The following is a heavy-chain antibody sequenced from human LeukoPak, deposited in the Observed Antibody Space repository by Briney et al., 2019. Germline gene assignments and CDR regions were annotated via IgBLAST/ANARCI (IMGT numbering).Heavy chain of an antibody. CDR2: IFTYNGDT. CDR1: GYTSISYG. J-gene: IGHJ4*02. CDR3: ARGKEREPFDF. Sequence: ASVKVSFKASGYTSISYGISWVRQAPGQGLEWVGWIFTYNGDTKYEKKFQGRVTMTTDSSTNTVYLELRSLRSDDTAVYYCARGKEREPFDFWGQGTLVTVSS. D-gene: IGHD1-1*01. V-gene: IGHV1-18*01.